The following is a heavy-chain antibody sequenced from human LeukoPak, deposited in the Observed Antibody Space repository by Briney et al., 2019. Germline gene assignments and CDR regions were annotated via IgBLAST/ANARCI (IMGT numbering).Heavy chain of an antibody. D-gene: IGHD2-21*01. J-gene: IGHJ4*02. V-gene: IGHV4-4*07. CDR2: IYTSGST. Sequence: SETLSLTCTVSGGSISSYYWSWIRQPAGKGLEWIGRIYTSGSTNYNPSLKSRVTISVDTSKNQFSLKLSSVTAADTAVYYWARYSIRGLFYDYWGQGTLFTVSS. CDR1: GGSISSYY. CDR3: ARYSIRGLFYDY.